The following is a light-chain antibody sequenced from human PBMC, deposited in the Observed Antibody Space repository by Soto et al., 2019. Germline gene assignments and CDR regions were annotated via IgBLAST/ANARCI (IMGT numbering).Light chain of an antibody. CDR1: SSNIGSNY. Sequence: HSVLTQPPSASGTPGQRVTISCSGSSSNIGSNYVYWYQQLPGTAPKLLIYRNNQRPSGVPDRFSGSKSGTSASLAISGLRSEDEADYYCAAWDDSLSGEVFGGGTKLTVL. J-gene: IGLJ2*01. V-gene: IGLV1-47*01. CDR3: AAWDDSLSGEV. CDR2: RNN.